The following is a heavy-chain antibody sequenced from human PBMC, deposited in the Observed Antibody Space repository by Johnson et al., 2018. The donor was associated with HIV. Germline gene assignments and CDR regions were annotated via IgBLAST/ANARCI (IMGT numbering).Heavy chain of an antibody. D-gene: IGHD1-26*01. Sequence: VQLVESGGGLVQPGRSLRLSCAASGFTFDDYAMHWVRQAPGKGLEWVSGISWNSGSLGYADSVKGRFTISRDNSKNTLYLQMGSLRAEDMAVYYCARGWELLTPAFDIWGQGTMVTVSS. CDR2: ISWNSGSL. J-gene: IGHJ3*02. CDR1: GFTFDDYA. CDR3: ARGWELLTPAFDI. V-gene: IGHV3-9*03.